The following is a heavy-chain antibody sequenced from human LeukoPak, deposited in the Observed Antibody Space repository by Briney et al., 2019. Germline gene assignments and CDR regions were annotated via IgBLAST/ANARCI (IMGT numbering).Heavy chain of an antibody. Sequence: PGGSLRLSCAASGFTFSSYAMGWVRQAPGKGLEYVSSVSDSSAYIAYADSVKGRFTISRDNSKNTLYLQMNTLRAEDTAVYYCAKRSGGSYFDYWGQGTLVTVSS. CDR2: VSDSSAYI. D-gene: IGHD1-26*01. J-gene: IGHJ4*02. CDR3: AKRSGGSYFDY. V-gene: IGHV3-23*01. CDR1: GFTFSSYA.